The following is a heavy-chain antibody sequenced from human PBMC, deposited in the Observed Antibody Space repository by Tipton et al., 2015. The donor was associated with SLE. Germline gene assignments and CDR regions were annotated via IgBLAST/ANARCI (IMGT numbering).Heavy chain of an antibody. D-gene: IGHD6-13*01. CDR3: ARGESSSWLDYFDY. CDR2: IYSSGTT. Sequence: VQLVQSGGGLVQPGGSLRLSCAASGFTFRTYSMTWVRQAPGKGLEWVSVIYSSGTTYYADSVKGRFTISRDKSKNTLYLQMNSLRAEDTAVYYCARGESSSWLDYFDYWGQGTLVTVSS. J-gene: IGHJ4*02. CDR1: GFTFRTYS. V-gene: IGHV3-66*02.